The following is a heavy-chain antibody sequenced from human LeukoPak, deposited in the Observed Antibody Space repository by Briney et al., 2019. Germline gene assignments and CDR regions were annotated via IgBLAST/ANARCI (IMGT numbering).Heavy chain of an antibody. CDR1: GGSLNNYF. Sequence: SETLSLTCSVSGGSLNNYFWSWIRQPPGKGLEWIGYIYYSGSTYYNPSLKSRITVSEDTSKNQFSLKLSSVTAADTAVYYCARASGMVTLDYWGQGTLVTVSS. CDR3: ARASGMVTLDY. CDR2: IYYSGST. V-gene: IGHV4-59*06. D-gene: IGHD2-21*02. J-gene: IGHJ4*02.